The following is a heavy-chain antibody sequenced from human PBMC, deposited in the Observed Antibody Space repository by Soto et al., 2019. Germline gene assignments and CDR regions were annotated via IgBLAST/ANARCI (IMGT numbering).Heavy chain of an antibody. CDR1: GGSITSDYSC. J-gene: IGHJ4*02. Sequence: TLSLTCTVSGGSITSDYSCWSWIRQPPGEGLEWIGHIFDSGTTYTNPSLRSQVAISLDTSKNHFSLTLSSVTAADTAVYYCARGPSGDKVHYWGQGTLVTVSS. CDR2: IFDSGTT. V-gene: IGHV4-30-4*01. D-gene: IGHD7-27*01. CDR3: ARGPSGDKVHY.